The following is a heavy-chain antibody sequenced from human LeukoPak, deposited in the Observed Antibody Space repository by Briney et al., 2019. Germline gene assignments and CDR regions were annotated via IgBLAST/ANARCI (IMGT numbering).Heavy chain of an antibody. CDR2: INPNSGGT. CDR3: ARVGYCSSTSCYTRGFTFDI. J-gene: IGHJ3*02. D-gene: IGHD2-2*02. Sequence: ASVKVSCKASGYTFTGNYIHWVRQAPGQGLEWMGWINPNSGGTNYAQKFQGRVTMTRDTSISTAYMELTSLRSDDTAVYYCARVGYCSSTSCYTRGFTFDIWGQGTMVTVSS. V-gene: IGHV1-2*02. CDR1: GYTFTGNY.